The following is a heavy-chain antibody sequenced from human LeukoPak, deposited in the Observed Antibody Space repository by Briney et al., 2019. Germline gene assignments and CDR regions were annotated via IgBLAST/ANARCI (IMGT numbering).Heavy chain of an antibody. Sequence: PSETLSLTCTVSGGSISSYHYYWGWIRQPPGKGLEWIAYIYYSGSTNYNHSLKSRVTISVDKSKNKFSLNLSSVTAADTAVYYCARHKISGRSSYFDYWGRGTLVTVSS. CDR1: GGSISSYHYY. CDR2: IYYSGST. V-gene: IGHV4-61*05. CDR3: ARHKISGRSSYFDY. D-gene: IGHD6-6*01. J-gene: IGHJ4*02.